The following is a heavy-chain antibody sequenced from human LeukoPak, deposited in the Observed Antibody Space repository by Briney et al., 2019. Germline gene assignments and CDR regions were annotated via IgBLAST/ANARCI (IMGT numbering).Heavy chain of an antibody. J-gene: IGHJ6*03. V-gene: IGHV4-61*08. Sequence: SQTLSLTCTVSGGSISSGDYYWSWIRQPPGKGLEWIGYIYYSGSTNYHPSLKSRVTISVDTSKNQFSLKLSSVTAADTAVYYCARNRYYDFWSGYYSEEPGYYYYMDVWGKGTTVTVSS. CDR1: GGSISSGDYY. CDR2: IYYSGST. D-gene: IGHD3-3*01. CDR3: ARNRYYDFWSGYYSEEPGYYYYMDV.